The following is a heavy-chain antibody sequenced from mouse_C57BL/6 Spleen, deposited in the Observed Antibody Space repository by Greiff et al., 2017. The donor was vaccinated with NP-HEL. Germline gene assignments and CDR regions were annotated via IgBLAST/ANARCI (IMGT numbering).Heavy chain of an antibody. CDR2: IHPNSGST. Sequence: VQLQQPGAELVKPGASVKLSCKASGYTFTSYWMHWVKQRPGQGLEWIGMIHPNSGSTNYNEKFKSKATLTVDKSSSTAYMQLSSLTSEDSAVYYWARTGLFITTVVATDYYAMDYWGQGTSVTVSS. CDR3: ARTGLFITTVVATDYYAMDY. V-gene: IGHV1-64*01. J-gene: IGHJ4*01. D-gene: IGHD1-1*01. CDR1: GYTFTSYW.